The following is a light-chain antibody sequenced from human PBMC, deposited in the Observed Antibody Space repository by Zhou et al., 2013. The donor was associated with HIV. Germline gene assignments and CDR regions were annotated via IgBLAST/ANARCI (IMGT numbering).Light chain of an antibody. V-gene: IGKV1-9*01. Sequence: DIQLTQSPSLLAASVGDRVTITCRASPGIDRYLAWYQQRPGKAPKLLIYGASTLQTGVPSRFSGSGSGTHFTLTISSVQPEDFATYYCQQINTYPLTFGPGTTVDIK. CDR3: QQINTYPLT. CDR1: PGIDRY. J-gene: IGKJ3*01. CDR2: GAS.